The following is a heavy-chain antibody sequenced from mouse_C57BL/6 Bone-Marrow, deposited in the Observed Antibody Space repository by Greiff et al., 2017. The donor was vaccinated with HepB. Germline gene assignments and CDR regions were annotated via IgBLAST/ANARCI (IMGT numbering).Heavy chain of an antibody. J-gene: IGHJ2*01. V-gene: IGHV2-6-1*01. Sequence: VQLQQSGPGLVAPSQSLSITCTVSGFSLTSYGVHWVRQPPGKGLEWLVVIWSDGSTTYNAALKSRLNLSKDNSKIQVFFKMNSLQTDYTAMYYWAIHNNWVLDYWGQGTTLTVSS. CDR3: AIHNNWVLDY. CDR2: IWSDGST. CDR1: GFSLTSYG. D-gene: IGHD4-1*01.